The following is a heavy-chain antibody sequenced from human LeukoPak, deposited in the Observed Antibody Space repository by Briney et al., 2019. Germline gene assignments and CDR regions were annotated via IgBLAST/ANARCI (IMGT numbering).Heavy chain of an antibody. CDR1: GFTFSSYA. Sequence: PGGSLRLSCAASGFTFSSYAMSWVRQAPGKGLEWVSAISGSGGSTYYADSVKGRFTISRDNSKNTLYLQMNSLRAEDTAVYYCARLIVGATTWGFDYWGQGTLVTVSS. CDR3: ARLIVGATTWGFDY. CDR2: ISGSGGST. D-gene: IGHD1-26*01. V-gene: IGHV3-23*01. J-gene: IGHJ4*02.